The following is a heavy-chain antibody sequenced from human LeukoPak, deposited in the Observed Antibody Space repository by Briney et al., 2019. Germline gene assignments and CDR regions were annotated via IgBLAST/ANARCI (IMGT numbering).Heavy chain of an antibody. V-gene: IGHV4-4*07. Sequence: PSETLSLTCTDSGGSISSYYWSWIRQPAGKGLEWIGRIYTSGSTNYNPSLKSRVTMSVDTSKDRFSLKLSSVTAADTAVYYCARDRRYDFWSGPIPFQHWGQGTLVTVSS. CDR3: ARDRRYDFWSGPIPFQH. CDR1: GGSISSYY. J-gene: IGHJ1*01. CDR2: IYTSGST. D-gene: IGHD3-3*01.